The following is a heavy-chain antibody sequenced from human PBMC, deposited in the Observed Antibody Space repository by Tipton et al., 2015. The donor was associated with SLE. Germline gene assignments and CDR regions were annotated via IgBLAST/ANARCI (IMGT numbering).Heavy chain of an antibody. CDR3: ARGGSDAFDF. J-gene: IGHJ3*01. V-gene: IGHV3-30*02. CDR2: IRYDGSNK. CDR1: GFTFSSYG. D-gene: IGHD3-16*01. Sequence: SGFTFSSYGMHWVRQAPGKGLEWVAFIRYDGSNKYYTDSVKGRFTISRDNSKNSLYLQMTNLRAGDTAVYYCARGGSDAFDFWGQGTRVTVSS.